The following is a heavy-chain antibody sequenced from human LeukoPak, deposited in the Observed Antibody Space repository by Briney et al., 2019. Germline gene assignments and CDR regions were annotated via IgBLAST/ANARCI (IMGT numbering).Heavy chain of an antibody. CDR3: ARDRGGDAFDI. Sequence: GASVKVSCKTSGYSFTAYCIHWVRQAPGQGLEWMAWINPNIGDTVSEQKCQGRVSMTYDTSISTAYMELNRLGSDDTAVYYCARDRGGDAFDIWGQGTMVTVSS. CDR1: GYSFTAYC. J-gene: IGHJ3*02. CDR2: INPNIGDT. D-gene: IGHD3-10*01. V-gene: IGHV1-2*02.